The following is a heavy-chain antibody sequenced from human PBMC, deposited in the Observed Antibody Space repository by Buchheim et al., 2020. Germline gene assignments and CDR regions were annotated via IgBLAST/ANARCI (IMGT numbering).Heavy chain of an antibody. D-gene: IGHD2-2*01. CDR2: INPSGGST. V-gene: IGHV1-46*01. CDR3: ARDSAGVVPASTSGMDV. J-gene: IGHJ6*02. Sequence: QVQLVQSGAEVKKPGASVKVSCKASGYTFTSYYMHWVRQAPGQGLEWMGIINPSGGSTSYAQKFQGRVTMTRDTSTSTVYMELSSLRSEDTAVYYCARDSAGVVPASTSGMDVWGQGTT. CDR1: GYTFTSYY.